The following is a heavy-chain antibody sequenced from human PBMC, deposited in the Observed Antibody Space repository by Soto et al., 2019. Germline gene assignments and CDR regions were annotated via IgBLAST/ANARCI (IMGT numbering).Heavy chain of an antibody. J-gene: IGHJ5*01. D-gene: IGHD4-17*01. CDR2: IIPIFGTT. V-gene: IGHV1-69*06. CDR1: GGTFGSDA. CDR3: ARDLTQSGYYPNRLAS. Sequence: GASVKVSCKASGGTFGSDAITWVLQAPGQGLEWVGRIIPIFGTTNYAQNLQGRVTISADKSTLTSYMELHSLTSDDTALYYCARDLTQSGYYPNRLASWGPGTQVTVSX.